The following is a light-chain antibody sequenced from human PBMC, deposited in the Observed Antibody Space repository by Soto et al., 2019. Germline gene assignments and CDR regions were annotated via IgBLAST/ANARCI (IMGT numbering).Light chain of an antibody. CDR3: QQYLITPWT. J-gene: IGKJ1*01. CDR1: QSVSSY. V-gene: IGKV3-11*01. CDR2: DAS. Sequence: LKQSPATVSLTTGERATLSCRASQSVSSYLAWYQQKPGQAPRLLIYDASKRATGIPDRFSGSGSGTDFTLTIGRLEPEDFAVYYCQQYLITPWTFGQGTKVDIK.